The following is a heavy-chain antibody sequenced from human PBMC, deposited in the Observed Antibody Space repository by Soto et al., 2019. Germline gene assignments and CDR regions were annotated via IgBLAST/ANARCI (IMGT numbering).Heavy chain of an antibody. CDR1: GFTFRNYA. J-gene: IGHJ4*02. V-gene: IGHV3-23*01. CDR3: AKGSATSRPYYFDY. CDR2: IIGAGDDT. Sequence: PGGSLRLSCAASGFTFRNYAMSWVRQAPGKGLEWVAAIIGAGDDTFHADSVKGRLTISRDNSKNTLFLQMNSLRADDTALYYCAKGSATSRPYYFDYWGQGTLVTVPQ.